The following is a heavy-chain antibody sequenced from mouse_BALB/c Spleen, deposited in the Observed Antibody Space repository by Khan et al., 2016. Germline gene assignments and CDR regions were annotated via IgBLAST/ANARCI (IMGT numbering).Heavy chain of an antibody. V-gene: IGHV1-54*01. CDR3: ASQYGGSDVGFAY. J-gene: IGHJ3*01. CDR2: INPGSGGT. Sequence: QVQLQQSGAELVRPGTSVKVSCKASGYAFTNCLIEWVKQRPGQGLEWIGVINPGSGGTNYNERFKGKATLTADNSSSTAYMQLSSLTSDDSAVXFCASQYGGSDVGFAYWGQGTLVTVSA. D-gene: IGHD1-1*01. CDR1: GYAFTNCL.